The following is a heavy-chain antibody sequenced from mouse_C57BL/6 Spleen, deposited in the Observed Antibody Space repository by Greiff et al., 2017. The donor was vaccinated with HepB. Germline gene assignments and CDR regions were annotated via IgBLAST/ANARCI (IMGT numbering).Heavy chain of an antibody. CDR1: GFTFSSYA. J-gene: IGHJ1*03. D-gene: IGHD2-3*01. CDR2: ISDGGSYT. CDR3: ARRMVTRYFDV. Sequence: EVKLVESGGGLVKPGGSLKLSCAASGFTFSSYAMSWVRQTPEKRLEWVATISDGGSYTYYPDNVKGRFTISRDNAKNNLYLQMSHLKSEDTAMYYCARRMVTRYFDVWGTGTTVTVSS. V-gene: IGHV5-4*03.